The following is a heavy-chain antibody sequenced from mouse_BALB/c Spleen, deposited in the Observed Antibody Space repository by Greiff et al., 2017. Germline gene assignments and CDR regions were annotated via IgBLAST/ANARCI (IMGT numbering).Heavy chain of an antibody. Sequence: DVHLVESGGGLVQPGGSRKLSCAASGFTFSSFGMHWVRQAPEKGLEWVAYISSGSSTIYYADTVKGRFTISRDNPKNTLFLQMTSLRSEDTAMYYCARWGGSSYSAMDYWGQGTSVTVSS. CDR2: ISSGSSTI. J-gene: IGHJ4*01. CDR1: GFTFSSFG. CDR3: ARWGGSSYSAMDY. V-gene: IGHV5-17*02. D-gene: IGHD1-1*01.